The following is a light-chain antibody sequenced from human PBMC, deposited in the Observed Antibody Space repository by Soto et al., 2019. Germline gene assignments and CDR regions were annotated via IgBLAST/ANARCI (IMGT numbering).Light chain of an antibody. Sequence: QSVLTQPASVSGSHGQSITISCTGTSSDVGGYKFVSWYQQHPGKAPKLIIYEVSNRPSGVSNRFSGSKSGNAASLTISGLQAEDEADYYCSSYTRSSSVVFGGGTNLTVL. CDR3: SSYTRSSSVV. CDR2: EVS. CDR1: SSDVGGYKF. V-gene: IGLV2-14*01. J-gene: IGLJ3*02.